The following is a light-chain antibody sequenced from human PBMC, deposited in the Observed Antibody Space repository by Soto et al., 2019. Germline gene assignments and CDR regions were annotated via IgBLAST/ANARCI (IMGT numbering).Light chain of an antibody. Sequence: YELAQPPSVSVGPGQTASISCGGNNIGSRSVHWYQQKPGQAPVLVVYDDRDRPSGIPERFAGSNSGNTATLTISRVEAGDEADYYCQVWDSTSDHYVFGTGTKVTVL. CDR1: NIGSRS. J-gene: IGLJ1*01. CDR3: QVWDSTSDHYV. V-gene: IGLV3-21*02. CDR2: DDR.